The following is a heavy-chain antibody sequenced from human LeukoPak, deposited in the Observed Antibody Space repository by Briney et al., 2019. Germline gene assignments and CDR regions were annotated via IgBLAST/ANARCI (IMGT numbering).Heavy chain of an antibody. V-gene: IGHV1-69*04. J-gene: IGHJ3*02. Sequence: ASVKVSCKASGCTFSSYAISWVRQAPGQGLEWMGRIIPIFGIANYAQKFQGGVTITADKSTSTAYMELSSLRSEDTAVYYCARDRDYGSGPGIWGQGTMVTVSS. CDR3: ARDRDYGSGPGI. D-gene: IGHD3-10*01. CDR2: IIPIFGIA. CDR1: GCTFSSYA.